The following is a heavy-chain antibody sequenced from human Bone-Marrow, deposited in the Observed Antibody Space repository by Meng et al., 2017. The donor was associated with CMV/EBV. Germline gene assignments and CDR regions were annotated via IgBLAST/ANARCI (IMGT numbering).Heavy chain of an antibody. J-gene: IGHJ5*02. CDR2: IRYDGSDK. CDR3: AKARVVGWVTSGWYFDWFDA. D-gene: IGHD6-19*01. V-gene: IGHV3-30*02. Sequence: GGSLRLSCEASGFIFGSFDMHWVRQAPDKGLEWVAFIRYDGSDKYYLDSLKGRFTISRDNSKNTLYMEMKTLRPEDTAVYHCAKARVVGWVTSGWYFDWFDAWGQGTSVTFSS. CDR1: GFIFGSFD.